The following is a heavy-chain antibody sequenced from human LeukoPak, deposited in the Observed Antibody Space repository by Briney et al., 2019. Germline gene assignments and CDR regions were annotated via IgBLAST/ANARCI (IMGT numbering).Heavy chain of an antibody. V-gene: IGHV1-69*04. J-gene: IGHJ4*02. Sequence: SVKVSCKAAGYTFPNYGISWVRQAPGQGLEWMGRIIPILGIANYAQKFQGRVTITADKSTSTAYMELSSLRSEDTAVYYCARPTGYYYDSSLDYWGQGTLVTVSS. CDR2: IIPILGIA. CDR3: ARPTGYYYDSSLDY. CDR1: GYTFPNYG. D-gene: IGHD3-22*01.